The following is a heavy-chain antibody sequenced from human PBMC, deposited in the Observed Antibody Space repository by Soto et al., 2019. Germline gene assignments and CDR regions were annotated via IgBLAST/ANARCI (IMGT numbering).Heavy chain of an antibody. V-gene: IGHV1-18*01. D-gene: IGHD2-21*02. CDR1: GYTFTSYG. J-gene: IGHJ5*02. CDR2: ISAYNGNT. CDR3: ARGGYCGGDCYNWLDP. Sequence: ASVKVSCKASGYTFTSYGISWVRQAPVQGLEWMGWISAYNGNTNYAQKLQGRVTMTTDTSTSTAYMELRSLRSDDTAVYYCARGGYCGGDCYNWLDPWGQGTLVTVSS.